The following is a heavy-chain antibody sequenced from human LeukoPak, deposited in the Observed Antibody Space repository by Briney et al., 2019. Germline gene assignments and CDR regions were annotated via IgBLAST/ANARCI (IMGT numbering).Heavy chain of an antibody. J-gene: IGHJ6*02. CDR2: IYYSGST. CDR3: ARQSYCSGGSCYEDYYYYYGMDV. D-gene: IGHD2-15*01. CDR1: GRSISSSSYY. Sequence: SETLSLTCTVSGRSISSSSYYWGWIRQPPGKGLEWIGSIYYSGSTYYNPSLKSRVTISVDTSKNQFSLKLSSVTAADTAVYYCARQSYCSGGSCYEDYYYYYGMDVWGQGTTVTVSS. V-gene: IGHV4-39*01.